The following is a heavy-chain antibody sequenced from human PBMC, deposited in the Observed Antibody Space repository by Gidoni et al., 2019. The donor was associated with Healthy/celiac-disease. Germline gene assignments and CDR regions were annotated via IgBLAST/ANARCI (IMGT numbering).Heavy chain of an antibody. CDR3: TRRRVDSSPGGMDV. CDR1: GFTFSGSA. J-gene: IGHJ6*02. CDR2: IRSKANSYAT. Sequence: EVQLVESGGGLVQPGGSLKLSCAASGFTFSGSAMHWVRQASGKGLEWVGRIRSKANSYATAYAASVKGRITISRDDSKNTAYLQMNSLKTEDTAVYYCTRRRVDSSPGGMDVWGQGTTVTVSS. D-gene: IGHD3-22*01. V-gene: IGHV3-73*02.